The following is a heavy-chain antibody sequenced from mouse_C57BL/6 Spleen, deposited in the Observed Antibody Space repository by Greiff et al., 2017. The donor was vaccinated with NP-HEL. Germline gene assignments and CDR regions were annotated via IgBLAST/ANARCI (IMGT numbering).Heavy chain of an antibody. J-gene: IGHJ2*01. CDR1: GFTFSSYA. V-gene: IGHV5-9-1*02. Sequence: EVKLVESGEGLVKPGGSLKLSCAASGFTFSSYAMSWVRQTPETRLEWVAYISSGGDYIYYADTVKGRFTISRDNARNTLYLQMSSLKSEDTAMYYCTRDRGTTVVVPFDYWGQGTTLTVSS. CDR2: ISSGGDYI. D-gene: IGHD1-1*01. CDR3: TRDRGTTVVVPFDY.